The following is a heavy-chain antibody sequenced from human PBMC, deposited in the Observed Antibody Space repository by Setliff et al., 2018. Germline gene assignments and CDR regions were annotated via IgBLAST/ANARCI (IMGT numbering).Heavy chain of an antibody. CDR2: IYTTGST. V-gene: IGHV4-4*08. Sequence: PSETLSLTCTVSGDSIRNYHWSWFRQPPRSRLEWIGYIYTTGSTSYNPSLKSRVTMSVDTSKNQFSLKMRSVTAADAALYYCARKDGDMWGQGTMVTVSS. D-gene: IGHD2-15*01. CDR1: GDSIRNYH. J-gene: IGHJ3*02. CDR3: ARKDGDM.